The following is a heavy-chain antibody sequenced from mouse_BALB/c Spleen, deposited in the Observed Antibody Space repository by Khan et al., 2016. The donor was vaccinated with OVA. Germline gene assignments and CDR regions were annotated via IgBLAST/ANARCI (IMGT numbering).Heavy chain of an antibody. CDR3: ARRVYDGNIYDGMDY. J-gene: IGHJ1*01. CDR2: MFTGDDST. V-gene: IGHV1S56*01. CDR1: GYTFTNYG. Sequence: QMQLEQSGPELVKPGETVKISCKASGYTFTNYGMNWVRQTPEQGLEWMGWMFTGDDSTTYNDNFKGKATLTTDNSSSTAYMQISKLKTEDFAVYFCARRVYDGNIYDGMDYWGQGTTVTVSS. D-gene: IGHD2-1*01.